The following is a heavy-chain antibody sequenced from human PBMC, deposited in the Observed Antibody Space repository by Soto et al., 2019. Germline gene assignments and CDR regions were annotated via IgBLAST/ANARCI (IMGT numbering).Heavy chain of an antibody. J-gene: IGHJ6*02. CDR3: ARMGDVPYYYYGMDV. CDR1: GYTFTSYG. CDR2: INGYNGDT. Sequence: QVQLVQSGAEVKKPGASVKVSCKASGYTFTSYGISWVRQAPGQGLEWMGWINGYNGDTNHAQKLQGRVTMSTDTSXXTAYREVRSLRSDDSAVYYCARMGDVPYYYYGMDVWGQGTTVTVSS. D-gene: IGHD3-16*01. V-gene: IGHV1-18*01.